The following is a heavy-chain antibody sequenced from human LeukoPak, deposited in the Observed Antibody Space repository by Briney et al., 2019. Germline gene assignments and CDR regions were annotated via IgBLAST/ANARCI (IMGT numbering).Heavy chain of an antibody. CDR2: IIPILGIA. Sequence: ASVKVSCRASGGTFSSYTISWVRQAPGQGLEWMGRIIPILGIANYAQKSQGRVTITADKSTSTAYMELSSLRSEDTAVYYCARDCSSTSCYTPGDWFDPWGQGTLVTVSS. V-gene: IGHV1-69*04. D-gene: IGHD2-2*02. CDR3: ARDCSSTSCYTPGDWFDP. J-gene: IGHJ5*02. CDR1: GGTFSSYT.